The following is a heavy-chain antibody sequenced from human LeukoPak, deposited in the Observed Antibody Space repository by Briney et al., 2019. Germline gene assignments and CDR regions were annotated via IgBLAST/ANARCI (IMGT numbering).Heavy chain of an antibody. CDR2: ISYDGSNK. Sequence: GGSLRLSCAASGFTFSSYAMHWVRQAPGKGLEWVAVISYDGSNKYYADSVKGRFTISRDNPKNTLYLQMNSLRAEDTAVYYCARDYVDFWSGYLGGYFDYWGQGTLVTVSS. D-gene: IGHD3-3*01. V-gene: IGHV3-30-3*01. CDR3: ARDYVDFWSGYLGGYFDY. J-gene: IGHJ4*02. CDR1: GFTFSSYA.